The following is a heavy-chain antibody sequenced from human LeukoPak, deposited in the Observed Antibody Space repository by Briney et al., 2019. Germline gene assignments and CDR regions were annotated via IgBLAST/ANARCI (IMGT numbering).Heavy chain of an antibody. D-gene: IGHD6-13*01. J-gene: IGHJ6*03. CDR1: GYTFTSYY. Sequence: ASVKVSCKASGYTFTSYYMHWVRQAPGQGLEWMGIINPSGGSTSYAQKFQGRVTMTRDTSTSTVYMELSSLRSEDTAVYYCARVNSVAAAGHYYYYMDVWGKGTTVTVSS. CDR2: INPSGGST. CDR3: ARVNSVAAAGHYYYYMDV. V-gene: IGHV1-46*01.